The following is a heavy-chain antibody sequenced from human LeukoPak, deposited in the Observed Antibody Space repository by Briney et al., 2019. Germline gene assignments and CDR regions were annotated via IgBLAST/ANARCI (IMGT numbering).Heavy chain of an antibody. CDR2: ISHSGST. V-gene: IGHV4-34*01. CDR1: GGSFSGYY. Sequence: SETLSLTCAVYGGSFSGYYWSWIRQPPGKGLEWIGEISHSGSTNYNPSLKSRVTISVDTSKNQFSLKLSSVTAADTAVYYCARDMEEQWPSDAFDIWGQGTMDTVSS. CDR3: ARDMEEQWPSDAFDI. D-gene: IGHD6-19*01. J-gene: IGHJ3*02.